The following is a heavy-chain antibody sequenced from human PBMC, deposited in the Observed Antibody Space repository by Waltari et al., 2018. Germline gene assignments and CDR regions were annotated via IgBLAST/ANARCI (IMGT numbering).Heavy chain of an antibody. Sequence: HVQLVQSWAEVKKPGSSVKVSCKASAGTFSSYAISWVRQAPGQWLEWMGGITPIFGTADYAQKFQGRVTLTTDESTRTAYLELSSLRSEDTAVYYCARTGVTEFYYESSGPTDYWGQGTLVTVSS. CDR1: AGTFSSYA. D-gene: IGHD3-22*01. V-gene: IGHV1-69*05. CDR2: ITPIFGTA. CDR3: ARTGVTEFYYESSGPTDY. J-gene: IGHJ4*02.